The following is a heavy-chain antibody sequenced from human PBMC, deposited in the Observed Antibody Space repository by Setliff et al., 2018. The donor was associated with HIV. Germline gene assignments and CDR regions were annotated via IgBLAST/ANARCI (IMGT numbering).Heavy chain of an antibody. CDR1: GFTFSSYA. CDR3: AKGCGGDLPYYYYYMDV. V-gene: IGHV3-23*01. Sequence: GGSLRLSCAASGFTFSSYAMSWVRQAPGKGLEWVSSISGSGGSTYYADSVKGRFTISRDDSKNTLFLQMNSLRAEDTAVYYCAKGCGGDLPYYYYYMDVWGKGTTVTVSS. CDR2: ISGSGGST. D-gene: IGHD2-21*02. J-gene: IGHJ6*03.